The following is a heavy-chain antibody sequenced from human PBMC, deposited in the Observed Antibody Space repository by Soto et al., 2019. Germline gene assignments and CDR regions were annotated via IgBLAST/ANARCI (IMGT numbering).Heavy chain of an antibody. J-gene: IGHJ5*02. V-gene: IGHV3-48*02. CDR2: ISSSSSTI. CDR1: GFTFSSYS. Sequence: EVQLVESGGGLVQPGGSLRLSCAASGFTFSSYSMNWVRQAPGKGLEWVSYISSSSSTIYYADSVKGRFTISRDNAENSLYLQMDGLRDEDTAVYYCARGLDSTLKWFDPWGQGTLVTVSS. CDR3: ARGLDSTLKWFDP. D-gene: IGHD2-2*03.